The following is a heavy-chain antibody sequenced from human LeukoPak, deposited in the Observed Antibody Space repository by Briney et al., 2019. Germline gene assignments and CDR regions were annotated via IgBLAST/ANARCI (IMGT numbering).Heavy chain of an antibody. V-gene: IGHV4-59*08. CDR2: ISYSGST. CDR3: ARQAGSFTTFDF. D-gene: IGHD1-26*01. CDR1: SCSISTYY. Sequence: PSETLSLTCTVSSCSISTYYWAWIRQPPGKGLEWIGYISYSGSTKYNPSLTRRVTISLDTSKNQFSLELRSMTAADTAIYYCARQAGSFTTFDFWGQGTLVTVSS. J-gene: IGHJ4*02.